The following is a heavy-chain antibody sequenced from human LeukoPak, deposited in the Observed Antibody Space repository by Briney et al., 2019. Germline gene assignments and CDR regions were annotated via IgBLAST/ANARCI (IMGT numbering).Heavy chain of an antibody. D-gene: IGHD3-22*01. J-gene: IGHJ6*02. V-gene: IGHV3-30-3*01. CDR3: ARDGNYYESSGYYRYYYYGMDV. Sequence: GGSLRLSCAASGFTFSNYAMHWVRQAPGKGLEWVAVISYDGNNKYYADSVKGRFTISRDNSKNTLYVQMNSLRVEDTAVYYCARDGNYYESSGYYRYYYYGMDVWGQGATVTVSS. CDR1: GFTFSNYA. CDR2: ISYDGNNK.